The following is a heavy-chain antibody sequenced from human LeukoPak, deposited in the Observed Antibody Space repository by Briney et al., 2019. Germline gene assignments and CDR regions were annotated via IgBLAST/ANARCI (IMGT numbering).Heavy chain of an antibody. CDR2: IYYSGST. J-gene: IGHJ4*02. D-gene: IGHD3-16*02. CDR1: GGSISSSSYY. CDR3: ARDARRPHYDYVWGSYRPYYFDY. V-gene: IGHV4-39*07. Sequence: SETLSLTCTVSGGSISSSSYYWGWIRQPPGKGLEWIGSIYYSGSTYYNPSLKSRVTISVDTSKNQFSLKLSSVTAADTAVYYCARDARRPHYDYVWGSYRPYYFDYWGQGTLVTVSS.